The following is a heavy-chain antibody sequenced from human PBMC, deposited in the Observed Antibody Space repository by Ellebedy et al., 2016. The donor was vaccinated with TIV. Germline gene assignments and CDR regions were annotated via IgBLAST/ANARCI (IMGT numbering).Heavy chain of an antibody. CDR2: ISGSGGST. Sequence: GGSLRLXXAASGFTFSSYAMSWVRQAPGKGLEWVSAISGSGGSTYYADSVKGRFTISRDNSKNTLYLQMNSLRAEDTAVYYCANGNGGYYLGDYWGQGTLVTVSS. V-gene: IGHV3-23*01. CDR1: GFTFSSYA. CDR3: ANGNGGYYLGDY. D-gene: IGHD3-22*01. J-gene: IGHJ4*02.